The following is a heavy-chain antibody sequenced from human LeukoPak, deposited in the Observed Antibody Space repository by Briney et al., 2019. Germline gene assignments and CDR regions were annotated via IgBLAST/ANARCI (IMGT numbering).Heavy chain of an antibody. CDR2: IYYSGST. J-gene: IGHJ6*03. D-gene: IGHD6-6*01. CDR1: GGSISSYY. V-gene: IGHV4-59*01. CDR3: ARDRSSSSAYYYYYYYMDV. Sequence: KPSETLSLTCTVSGGSISSYYWSWIRQPPGKGLEWIGYIYYSGSTNYNPSLKSRVTISVDTSTHQFSLTLSSVTAADTAVYYCARDRSSSSAYYYYYYYMDVWGKGTTVTVSS.